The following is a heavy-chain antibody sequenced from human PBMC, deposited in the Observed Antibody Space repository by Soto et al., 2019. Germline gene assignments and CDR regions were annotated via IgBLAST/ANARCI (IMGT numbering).Heavy chain of an antibody. D-gene: IGHD3-22*01. Sequence: GGSLRLSCAASGFTFSSYGMHWVRQAPGKGLEWVAVIWYDGSNKYYADSVKGRFTISRDNSKNTLYLQMNSLRAEDTAVYYCARDLPHYHDSSGYYPFDYWGQGTLVTVSS. V-gene: IGHV3-33*01. CDR1: GFTFSSYG. CDR3: ARDLPHYHDSSGYYPFDY. J-gene: IGHJ4*02. CDR2: IWYDGSNK.